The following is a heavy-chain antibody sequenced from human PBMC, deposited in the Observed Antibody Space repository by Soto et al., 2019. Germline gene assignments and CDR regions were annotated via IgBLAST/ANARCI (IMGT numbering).Heavy chain of an antibody. Sequence: GESLKISCKGSGYSFTSYWIGWVRQMPGKGLEWMGIIYPGDSDTRYSPSFQGQVTISADKSISTASLQGGSIKASDTAMYYCERLVVVQAAIARLYHYGMDVWGQGTTVTVS. CDR2: IYPGDSDT. D-gene: IGHD2-2*01. V-gene: IGHV5-51*01. CDR3: ERLVVVQAAIARLYHYGMDV. J-gene: IGHJ6*02. CDR1: GYSFTSYW.